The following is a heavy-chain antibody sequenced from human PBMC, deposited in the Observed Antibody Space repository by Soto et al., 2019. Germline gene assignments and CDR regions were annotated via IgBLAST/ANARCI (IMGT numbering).Heavy chain of an antibody. CDR3: ARDHAYPLAVAGIFDY. V-gene: IGHV3-48*04. CDR1: GFTFSSYS. J-gene: IGHJ4*02. D-gene: IGHD6-19*01. Sequence: GSLRLSCAASGFTFSSYSMNWVRQAPGKGLEWVSYISSSSSTIYYADSVKGRFTISRDNAKNSLYLQMNSLRAEDTAVYYCARDHAYPLAVAGIFDYWGQGTLVTVSS. CDR2: ISSSSSTI.